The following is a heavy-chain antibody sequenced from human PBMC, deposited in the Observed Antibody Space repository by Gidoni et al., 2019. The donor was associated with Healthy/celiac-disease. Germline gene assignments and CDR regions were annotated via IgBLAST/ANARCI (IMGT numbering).Heavy chain of an antibody. V-gene: IGHV1-24*01. CDR2: FEPEDGET. Sequence: QVQLVQSGAEVKKPGASVKVSCKVSGYTLTELSMHWVRQSPGKGLEWMGGFEPEDGETIYAQKFQGRVTMTEDTSTDTAYMELSSLRSEDTAVYYCATVNCRGGPSLGRYYGMDVWGQGTTVTVSS. D-gene: IGHD2-15*01. CDR3: ATVNCRGGPSLGRYYGMDV. J-gene: IGHJ6*02. CDR1: GYTLTELS.